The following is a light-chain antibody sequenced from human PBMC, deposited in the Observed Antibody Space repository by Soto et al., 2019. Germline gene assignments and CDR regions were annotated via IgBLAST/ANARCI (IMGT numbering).Light chain of an antibody. CDR1: SSDVGGYEY. CDR3: SSYAGGNNLV. Sequence: QSALTQPPSASGSPGQSVTISCTGTSSDVGGYEYVSWYQQHPGKAPKLMIYAVSKRPSGVPDRFSGSKSGNTASLTVSGLQAEDEAVYYCSSYAGGNNLVFGGGTKVTVL. CDR2: AVS. V-gene: IGLV2-8*01. J-gene: IGLJ2*01.